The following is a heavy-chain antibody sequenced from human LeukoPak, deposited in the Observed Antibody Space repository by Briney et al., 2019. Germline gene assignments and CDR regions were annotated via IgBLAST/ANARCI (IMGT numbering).Heavy chain of an antibody. CDR2: IYENGGTT. V-gene: IGHV3-23*01. J-gene: IGHJ4*02. CDR3: AKDFRIGYSAHFDY. Sequence: GGSLRLSCVGSGFTFRSHAMGWVRQAPEKGLEFVSGIYENGGTTYYADSVKGRFSISRDNSKNTLYLQMDSLRGEDTAVYYCAKDFRIGYSAHFDYWGQGALVTVSS. CDR1: GFTFRSHA. D-gene: IGHD2-21*01.